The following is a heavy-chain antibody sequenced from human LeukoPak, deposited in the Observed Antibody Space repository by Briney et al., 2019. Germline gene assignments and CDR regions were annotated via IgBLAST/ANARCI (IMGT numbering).Heavy chain of an antibody. V-gene: IGHV1-18*01. D-gene: IGHD3-3*01. Sequence: ASVTVSCKASGYTFTSYGISWVRQAPGQGLEWMGWISAYNGNTNYAQKLQGRVTMTTDTSTSTAYMELSSLRSDDTAVYYCARGYYDFWSGSHYFDYWGQGTLVTVSS. J-gene: IGHJ4*02. CDR3: ARGYYDFWSGSHYFDY. CDR1: GYTFTSYG. CDR2: ISAYNGNT.